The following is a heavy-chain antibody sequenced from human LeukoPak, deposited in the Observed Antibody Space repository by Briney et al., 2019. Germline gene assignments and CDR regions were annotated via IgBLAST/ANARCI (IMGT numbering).Heavy chain of an antibody. J-gene: IGHJ6*02. CDR1: GFTFSSYA. Sequence: PGGSLRLSCAASGFTFSSYAMHWVRQAPGKGLDWVAVISHDGNNKYNADSVKGRFTISRDNSKNTLYLQMNSLRAEDTAVYYCARALPITMIVVVYPGGMDVWGQGTTVTVSS. CDR2: ISHDGNNK. V-gene: IGHV3-30-3*01. CDR3: ARALPITMIVVVYPGGMDV. D-gene: IGHD3-22*01.